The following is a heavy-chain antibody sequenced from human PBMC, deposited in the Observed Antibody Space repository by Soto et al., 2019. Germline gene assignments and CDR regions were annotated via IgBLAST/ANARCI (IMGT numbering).Heavy chain of an antibody. V-gene: IGHV3-11*01. CDR1: GFTFSDYY. Sequence: QVQLVESGGGLVKPGGSLRLSCAASGFTFSDYYMSWIRQAPGKGLERDSYISSSGITIYYADYVKGRFTISRDNAKNSLYLQMNSLRAEDTAVYYCARHPASWTVTTTGWYFDLWGRGTLVTVSS. CDR3: ARHPASWTVTTTGWYFDL. CDR2: ISSSGITI. J-gene: IGHJ2*01. D-gene: IGHD4-17*01.